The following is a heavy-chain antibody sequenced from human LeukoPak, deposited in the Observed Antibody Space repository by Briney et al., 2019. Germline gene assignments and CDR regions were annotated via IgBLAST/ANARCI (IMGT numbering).Heavy chain of an antibody. Sequence: GGSLRLSCAASGFTFRSFATSWVRQAPGKGLEWVSAISGSGGSTYYADSVRGRFTISRDNSKNTLYLHMNSLRAEDTALYYCARNYYELTYDYYFSCWGPVTLVTVSS. V-gene: IGHV3-23*01. CDR1: GFTFRSFA. CDR2: ISGSGGST. D-gene: IGHD1-26*01. CDR3: ARNYYELTYDYYFSC. J-gene: IGHJ4*01.